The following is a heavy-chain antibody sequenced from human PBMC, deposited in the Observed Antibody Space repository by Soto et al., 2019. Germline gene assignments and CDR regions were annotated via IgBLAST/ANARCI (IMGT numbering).Heavy chain of an antibody. D-gene: IGHD5-12*01. V-gene: IGHV3-21*01. CDR1: GFTFGSYS. CDR2: ISSSSSYI. CDR3: ARTNIVATILHAFDI. Sequence: GGSLRLSCAASGFTFGSYSMNWVRQAPGKGLEWVSSISSSSSYIYYADSVKGRFTISRDNAKNSLYLQMNSLRAEDTAVYYCARTNIVATILHAFDIWGQGTMVTVSS. J-gene: IGHJ3*02.